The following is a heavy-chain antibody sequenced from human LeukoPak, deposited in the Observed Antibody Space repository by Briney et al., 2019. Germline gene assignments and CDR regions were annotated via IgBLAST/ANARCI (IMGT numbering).Heavy chain of an antibody. CDR2: ISTKTGNT. J-gene: IGHJ4*01. Sequence: GASVKVSCKASGYTFTTYAISWVRQAPGQGLEWMGWISTKTGNTNYAQKFQGRVTLTTDTSTSTAYMELRSLTLDDTAVYYYATTQDFREYLLGYFDYWGQGSPVTVS. D-gene: IGHD1-1*01. V-gene: IGHV1-18*01. CDR1: GYTFTTYA. CDR3: ATTQDFREYLLGYFDY.